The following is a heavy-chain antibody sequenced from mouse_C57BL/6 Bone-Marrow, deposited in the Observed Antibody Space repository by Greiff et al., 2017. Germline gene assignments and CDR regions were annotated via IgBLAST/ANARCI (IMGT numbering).Heavy chain of an antibody. CDR2: INPYNGGT. V-gene: IGHV1-19*01. D-gene: IGHD1-1*01. J-gene: IGHJ2*01. Sequence: EVQLQQSGPVLVKPGASVKMSCKASGYTFTDYYMNWVKQSHGKSLEWIGVINPYNGGTSYNQKFKGKATLTVDKSSSTAYMELNSLKSEDSAVYYCARSGITTYFDYWGQGTTLTVSS. CDR3: ARSGITTYFDY. CDR1: GYTFTDYY.